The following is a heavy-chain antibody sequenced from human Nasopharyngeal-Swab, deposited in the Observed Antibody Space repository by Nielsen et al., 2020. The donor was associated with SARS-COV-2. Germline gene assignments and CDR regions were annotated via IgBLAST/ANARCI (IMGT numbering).Heavy chain of an antibody. Sequence: GESLKISCAASGFTFYSYAMHWVRQAPGKGLEWVSSVSTGGDYIHYADLVQGRFAISRDNAKDSLYLQMNSLRAEDTAIYYCARDRSGFGFDFWGQGALVTVSP. D-gene: IGHD3-3*01. CDR3: ARDRSGFGFDF. CDR2: VSTGGDYI. V-gene: IGHV3-21*01. CDR1: GFTFYSYA. J-gene: IGHJ4*02.